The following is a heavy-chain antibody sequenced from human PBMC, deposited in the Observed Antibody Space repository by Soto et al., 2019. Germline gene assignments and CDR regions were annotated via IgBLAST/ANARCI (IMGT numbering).Heavy chain of an antibody. V-gene: IGHV3-74*01. J-gene: IGHJ6*03. CDR1: GVTFSSYW. CDR3: ARGHYYYYYMDV. CDR2: INSDGSST. Sequence: EVQLVESGGGLVQPGGSLRLSCAASGVTFSSYWMHWVRQAPGKGLVWVSRINSDGSSTSYADSVKGRFTISRDNAKNTLYLQMNSLRAEDTAVYYCARGHYYYYYMDVWGKGTTVSVSS.